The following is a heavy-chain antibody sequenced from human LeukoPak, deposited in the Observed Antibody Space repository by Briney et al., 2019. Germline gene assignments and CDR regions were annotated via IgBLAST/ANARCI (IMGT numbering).Heavy chain of an antibody. CDR3: AREGNGLLSKDLDY. V-gene: IGHV1-2*02. Sequence: ASVKVSCRGSGYTFTDYYLHWVRQAPGQGLEWVGYINPRDGGTSSPPNFRGRVTMTTDASSSTVYMELSRLTSDDTAIYYCAREGNGLLSKDLDYWGQGTLVTVSS. CDR1: GYTFTDYY. J-gene: IGHJ4*02. D-gene: IGHD2-15*01. CDR2: INPRDGGT.